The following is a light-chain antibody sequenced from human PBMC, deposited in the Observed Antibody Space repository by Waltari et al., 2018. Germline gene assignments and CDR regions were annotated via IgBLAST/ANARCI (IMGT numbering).Light chain of an antibody. CDR2: ADD. CDR3: ATWDDSLSVVV. V-gene: IGLV1-36*01. CDR1: SSNIGNNA. Sequence: QSVLTQPPSVSEAPRQRVTISCSGGSSNIGNNAVNWYQQLPGKAPKLLIYADDLLPSGVSDRFSGSKSGTSASLAISGLQSEDEAHYYCATWDDSLSVVVFGGGTKLTVL. J-gene: IGLJ2*01.